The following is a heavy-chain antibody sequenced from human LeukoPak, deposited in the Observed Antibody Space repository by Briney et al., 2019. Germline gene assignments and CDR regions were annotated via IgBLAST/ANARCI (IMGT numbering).Heavy chain of an antibody. CDR3: ARDNEILTGYPDY. D-gene: IGHD3-9*01. CDR2: ISGYNGNT. V-gene: IGHV1-18*01. Sequence: GASVKVSCKASGYTFTSYGISWVQQAPGQGLEWMGWISGYNGNTKFAQKLQGRVTMTTDTSTSTAYMELRSLRSDDTAVYYCARDNEILTGYPDYWGQGTPLTVSS. J-gene: IGHJ4*02. CDR1: GYTFTSYG.